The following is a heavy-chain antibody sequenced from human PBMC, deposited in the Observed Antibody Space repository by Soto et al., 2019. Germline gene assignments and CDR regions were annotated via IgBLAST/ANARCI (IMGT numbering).Heavy chain of an antibody. CDR1: GGSISSGGYY. Sequence: LSLTCTVSGGSISSGGYYWSWIRQHPGKGLEWIGYIYYSGSTYYNPSLKSRVTISVDTSKNQFSLKLSSVTAADTAVYYCARNPTDYYDSSGPRNWFDPWGQGTLVTVSS. CDR3: ARNPTDYYDSSGPRNWFDP. CDR2: IYYSGST. V-gene: IGHV4-31*03. J-gene: IGHJ5*02. D-gene: IGHD3-22*01.